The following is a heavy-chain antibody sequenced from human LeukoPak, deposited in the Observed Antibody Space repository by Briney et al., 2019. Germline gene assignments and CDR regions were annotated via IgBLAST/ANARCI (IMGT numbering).Heavy chain of an antibody. Sequence: GGSLRLSCAASGFTVNSNYMSWVRQAPGKGLEWVSIIYSGGSTYYADSVKGRFTISRDNAKNTLYLQMNSLRAEDTAVYYCASQFSRGYWGQGTLVTVSS. V-gene: IGHV3-66*04. D-gene: IGHD5-24*01. CDR2: IYSGGST. J-gene: IGHJ4*02. CDR3: ASQFSRGY. CDR1: GFTVNSNY.